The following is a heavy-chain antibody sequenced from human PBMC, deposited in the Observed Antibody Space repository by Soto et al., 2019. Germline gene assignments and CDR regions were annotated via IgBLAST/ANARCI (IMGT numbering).Heavy chain of an antibody. CDR3: AKLQYMDIVATIVLGGMDV. J-gene: IGHJ6*02. Sequence: PVGSLRLSCAASGFTFSSYGMHWVRQAPGKGLEWVAVISYDGSNKYYADSVKGRFTISRDNSKNTLYLQMNSLRAEDTAVYYCAKLQYMDIVATIVLGGMDVWGQGTTVTVSS. D-gene: IGHD5-12*01. V-gene: IGHV3-30*18. CDR2: ISYDGSNK. CDR1: GFTFSSYG.